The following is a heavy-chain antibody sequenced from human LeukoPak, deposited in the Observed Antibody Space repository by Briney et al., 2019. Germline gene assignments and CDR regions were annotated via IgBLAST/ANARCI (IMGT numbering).Heavy chain of an antibody. CDR1: GFTFSSYW. V-gene: IGHV3-74*01. CDR2: INSDGSST. D-gene: IGHD3-16*01. CDR3: ARGHTFGGVIVN. J-gene: IGHJ1*01. Sequence: GGSLRLSCAASGFTFSSYWMHWVRQAPGKGLVWVSRINSDGSSTSYADSVKGRFTISRDNAKNTLYLQMNSLRAEDTAVYYFARGHTFGGVIVNWGQGALGTVSS.